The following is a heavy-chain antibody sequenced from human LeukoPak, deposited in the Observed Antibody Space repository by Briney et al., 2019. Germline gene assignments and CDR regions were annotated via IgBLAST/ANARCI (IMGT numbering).Heavy chain of an antibody. V-gene: IGHV4-4*07. CDR1: GGSISSYY. CDR3: ARDLDGSYYYYYGMDV. Sequence: SETLSLTCSVSGGSISSYYWSWIRQPAGKGLEWIGRIYTSGSTNYNPSLKSRVTMSVDTSKNQFSLKLSSVTAADTAVYYCARDLDGSYYYYYGMDVWGQGTTVTVSS. J-gene: IGHJ6*02. D-gene: IGHD5-24*01. CDR2: IYTSGST.